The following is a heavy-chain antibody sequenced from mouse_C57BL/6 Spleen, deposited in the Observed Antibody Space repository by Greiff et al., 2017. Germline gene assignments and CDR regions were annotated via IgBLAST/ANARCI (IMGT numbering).Heavy chain of an antibody. J-gene: IGHJ2*01. D-gene: IGHD1-1*01. CDR3: ARAYYGSSYEPLYFDY. Sequence: QVQLQQPGAELVKPGASVKMSCKASGYTFTSYWITWVKQRPGQGLEWIGDIYPGSGSTNYNEKFKSKATLTVDTSSSTAYMPLSSLTSEDSAVYYCARAYYGSSYEPLYFDYWGQGTTLTVSS. CDR1: GYTFTSYW. V-gene: IGHV1-55*01. CDR2: IYPGSGST.